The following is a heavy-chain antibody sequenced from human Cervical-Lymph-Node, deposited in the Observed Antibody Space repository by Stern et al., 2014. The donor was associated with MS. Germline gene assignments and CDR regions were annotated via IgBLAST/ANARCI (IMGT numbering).Heavy chain of an antibody. Sequence: EVQLVESGGGLVKPGGSLRLSCEAAGFRFSNYDMNWVRQAPGKGLEWLSVISRTSIYIYYADSVKGRFTVSRDNAKNSLFLQIDSLRVEDTAVYYCARDGYGTNADYYGFDVWGQGTTVTVSS. CDR2: ISRTSIYI. CDR3: ARDGYGTNADYYGFDV. J-gene: IGHJ6*02. CDR1: GFRFSNYD. D-gene: IGHD2-8*01. V-gene: IGHV3-21*01.